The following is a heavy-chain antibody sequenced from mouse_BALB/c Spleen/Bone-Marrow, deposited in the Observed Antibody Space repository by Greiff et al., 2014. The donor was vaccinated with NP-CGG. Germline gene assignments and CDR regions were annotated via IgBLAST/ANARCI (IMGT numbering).Heavy chain of an antibody. Sequence: EVQLQQSGPELVKPGASVKISCKTSGYAFTESTINWVKQSHGKSLEWIGGINPNNGATGYNQKFKGKATLTVVKSSSTAYLELRSLTSDDSAVYYCARRDYGPAWFTHWGQGTLVTVSA. J-gene: IGHJ3*01. CDR3: ARRDYGPAWFTH. CDR1: GYAFTEST. CDR2: INPNNGAT. D-gene: IGHD1-1*01. V-gene: IGHV1-18*01.